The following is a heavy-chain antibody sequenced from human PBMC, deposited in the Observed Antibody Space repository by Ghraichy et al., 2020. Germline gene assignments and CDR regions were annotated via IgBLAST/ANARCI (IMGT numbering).Heavy chain of an antibody. CDR1: GFTVSSNY. CDR3: ARASVLQDYYDSSGYYRYYFDY. V-gene: IGHV3-53*04. J-gene: IGHJ4*02. Sequence: GGSLRLSCAASGFTVSSNYMSWVRQAPGKGLEWVSVIYSGGSTYYADSVKGRFTISRHNSKNTLYLQMNSLRAEDTAVYYCARASVLQDYYDSSGYYRYYFDYWGQGTLVTVSS. D-gene: IGHD3-22*01. CDR2: IYSGGST.